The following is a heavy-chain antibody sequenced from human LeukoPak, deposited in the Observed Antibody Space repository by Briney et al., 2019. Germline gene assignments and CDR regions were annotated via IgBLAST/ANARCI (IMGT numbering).Heavy chain of an antibody. V-gene: IGHV4-4*02. CDR3: AREAQSAADAFDI. CDR1: GGSISSSNW. J-gene: IGHJ3*02. Sequence: SETLSLTCAVSGGSISSSNWWSWVREPPGKGLEWIGEIYHSGSTNYNPSLMSRVTISVDKSKNQFSLKLSSVTAADTAVYYCAREAQSAADAFDIWGQGTMVTVSS. CDR2: IYHSGST.